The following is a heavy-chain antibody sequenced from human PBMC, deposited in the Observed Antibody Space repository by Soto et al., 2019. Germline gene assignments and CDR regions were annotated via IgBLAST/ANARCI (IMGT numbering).Heavy chain of an antibody. V-gene: IGHV4-31*03. CDR2: ISDSGSS. CDR3: ARTTVYDVFTAYYSLCDY. Sequence: QVQLQESGPGLVKPSQTLTLTCTVSGGSISSGRFYWSWIRQHPGKGLEWIGHISDSGSSYYNPSLESRVTISVDTSKNQFSLKLSAVTAADTAVYFCARTTVYDVFTAYYSLCDYWGQGTMVTVSS. D-gene: IGHD3-9*01. CDR1: GGSISSGRFY. J-gene: IGHJ4*02.